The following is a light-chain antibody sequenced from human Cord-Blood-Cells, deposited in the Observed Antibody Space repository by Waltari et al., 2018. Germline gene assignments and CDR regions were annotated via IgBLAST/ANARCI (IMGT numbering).Light chain of an antibody. V-gene: IGLV2-23*02. Sequence: QSALTQPASVSGSPGQSITISCTGTSSDVGSYNLVSWYQQHPGRAAKLMLYEVSKRPPGVSNRFSGSKSGNTASLTISGLQAEDESDYYCCAYAGSSTYGFGTGTKVTVL. CDR1: SSDVGSYNL. CDR2: EVS. J-gene: IGLJ1*01. CDR3: CAYAGSSTYG.